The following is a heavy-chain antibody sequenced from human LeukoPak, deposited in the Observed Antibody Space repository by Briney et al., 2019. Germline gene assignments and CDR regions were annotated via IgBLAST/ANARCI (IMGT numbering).Heavy chain of an antibody. CDR1: GGSISSSSYY. D-gene: IGHD3-22*01. CDR2: IYYSGST. CDR3: ARRNYDSSGYASFDY. Sequence: SETLSLTCTVSGGSISSSSYYWGWIRQPPGKGLEWIGSIYYSGSTYYNPSLKSRVTISVDTSKNQFSLKLSSVTAADTAVYYCARRNYDSSGYASFDYWGQGTWSPSPQ. J-gene: IGHJ4*02. V-gene: IGHV4-39*01.